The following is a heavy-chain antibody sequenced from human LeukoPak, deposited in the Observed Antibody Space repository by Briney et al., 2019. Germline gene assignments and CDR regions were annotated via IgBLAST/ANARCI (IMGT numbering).Heavy chain of an antibody. CDR3: AKDTVAAAGHNWFDP. J-gene: IGHJ5*02. Sequence: PGGSLRLSCAASGFIFTDYGMHWVRQAPGKGLEWLTFIRYDGSDKYYADSVKGRFTISRDNSKNTLYLQMNSLRAEDTAVYYCAKDTVAAAGHNWFDPWGQGTLVTVSS. CDR2: IRYDGSDK. CDR1: GFIFTDYG. V-gene: IGHV3-30*02. D-gene: IGHD6-13*01.